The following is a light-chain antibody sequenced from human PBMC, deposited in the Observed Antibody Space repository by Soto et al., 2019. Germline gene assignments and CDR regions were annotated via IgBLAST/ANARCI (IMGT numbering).Light chain of an antibody. V-gene: IGLV2-23*01. CDR1: SSDVGSYNL. J-gene: IGLJ2*01. CDR3: CSYAGSSTVVV. Sequence: QSALTQPASVSGSPGQSITISCTGTSSDVGSYNLVSWYQQHPGKAPKLMIYEGSKRPSGVSNRFSGSKSGNTASLTICGLQAEDEADYYCCSYAGSSTVVVFGGGTKLTVL. CDR2: EGS.